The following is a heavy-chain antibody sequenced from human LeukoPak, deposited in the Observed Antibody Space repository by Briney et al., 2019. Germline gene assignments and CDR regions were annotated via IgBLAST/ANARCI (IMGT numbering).Heavy chain of an antibody. CDR2: IYYSGST. CDR3: ARSGGYWFDP. J-gene: IGHJ5*02. V-gene: IGHV4-59*01. Sequence: SETLSLTCAVYGGSFSGYYWSWIRQPPGKGLEWIGYIYYSGSTTYNPSLKSRLTISVDTSKNQFSLKLSSVTAADTAVYYCARSGGYWFDPWGQGTLVTVSS. CDR1: GGSFSGYY. D-gene: IGHD1-26*01.